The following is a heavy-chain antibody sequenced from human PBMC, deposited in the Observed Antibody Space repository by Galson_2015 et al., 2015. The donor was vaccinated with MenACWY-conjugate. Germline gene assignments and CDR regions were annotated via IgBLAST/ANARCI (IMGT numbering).Heavy chain of an antibody. J-gene: IGHJ6*03. Sequence: SLRLSCAVSGFTFRQYAMSWVRQAPGTGLEWVAIISDSGAATHYIDSVKGRFTISRDNSKNTLYLQMSRLRAEDTALYYCAKDVYMDVWGTGTTVSVSS. CDR1: GFTFRQYA. CDR2: ISDSGAAT. V-gene: IGHV3-23*01. CDR3: AKDVYMDV.